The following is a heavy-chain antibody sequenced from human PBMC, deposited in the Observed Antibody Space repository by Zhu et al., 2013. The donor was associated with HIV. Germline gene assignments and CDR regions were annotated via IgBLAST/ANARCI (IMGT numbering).Heavy chain of an antibody. V-gene: IGHV1-18*04. Sequence: QIQLLQSGPEMREPGASVRVSCKTSGYDFDKYSITWVRQAPGKGLEWVGWAGVSDGKMKYSQNTQGRVTMTTDRFTKTAYMDLKSLRPDGTAMYFXARIWPXSRNNPVRLLEWSQWGQGTQVTVSS. CDR1: GYDFDKYS. J-gene: IGHJ4*02. D-gene: IGHD3-3*01. CDR2: AGVSDGKM. CDR3: ARIWPXSRNNPVRLLEWSQ.